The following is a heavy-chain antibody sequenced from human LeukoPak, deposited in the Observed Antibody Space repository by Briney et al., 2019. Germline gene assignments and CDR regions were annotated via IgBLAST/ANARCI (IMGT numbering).Heavy chain of an antibody. Sequence: PSETLSLTCTVSDDSVTMYYWTWIRQPPGKGLEWIGYVDHTGSTNFNPSLNGRVSISRDTSKNLFSLRLRSVTAADTAVYFCARGRVSSSTWYSTYYYYFYMDVWGKGTTVTVSS. J-gene: IGHJ6*03. CDR1: DDSVTMYY. CDR2: VDHTGST. D-gene: IGHD1-1*01. V-gene: IGHV4-59*02. CDR3: ARGRVSSSTWYSTYYYYFYMDV.